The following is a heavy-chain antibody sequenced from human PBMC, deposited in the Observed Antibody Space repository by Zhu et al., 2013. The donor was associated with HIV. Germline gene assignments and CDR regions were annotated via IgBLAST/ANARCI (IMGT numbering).Heavy chain of an antibody. CDR1: GYSFTGYY. CDR3: ASHTGLVSVIRGAGMDV. D-gene: IGHD3-10*01. J-gene: IGHJ6*04. V-gene: IGHV1-2*02. CDR2: INPKNGGA. Sequence: QIQLVQSGAEVKKPGASTEVSCKTSGYSFTGYYIHWVRQAPGQGLEWMGWINPKNGGANYAQRFQGRVTLTGDTSISTAYMELIRLTSDDTAIYYCASHTGLVSVIRGAGMDVWGTGTTVTVSS.